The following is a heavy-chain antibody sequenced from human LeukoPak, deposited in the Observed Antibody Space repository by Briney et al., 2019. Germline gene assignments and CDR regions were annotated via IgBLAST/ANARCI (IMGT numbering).Heavy chain of an antibody. CDR3: ATSRGYCSSTRCRDDYYFDY. V-gene: IGHV1-2*02. J-gene: IGHJ4*02. CDR1: GYTFTGYY. CDR2: INPNSGGT. D-gene: IGHD2-2*01. Sequence: ASVKVSCKASGYTFTGYYMHWVRQAPGQGLEWMGWINPNSGGTNYAQKFQGRVTMTRDTSISTAYMELSRLRSDDTAVYYCATSRGYCSSTRCRDDYYFDYWGPGNLVTVSS.